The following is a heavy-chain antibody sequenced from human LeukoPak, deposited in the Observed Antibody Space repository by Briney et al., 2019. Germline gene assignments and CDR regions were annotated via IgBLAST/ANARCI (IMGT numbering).Heavy chain of an antibody. Sequence: GGSLRLSCAASGFTFDDYGMSWVRQAPGKGLEWVSGINWNGDSTGYADSVKGRFTISRDNSKNSLYLQMNSLRTEDTALYYCAKCPHYYYYYYMDVWGKGTTVTVSS. CDR1: GFTFDDYG. CDR2: INWNGDST. V-gene: IGHV3-20*04. J-gene: IGHJ6*03. CDR3: AKCPHYYYYYYMDV.